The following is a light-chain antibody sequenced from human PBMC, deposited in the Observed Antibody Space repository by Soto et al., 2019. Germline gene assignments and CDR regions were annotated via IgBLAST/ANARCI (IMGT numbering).Light chain of an antibody. CDR2: GVN. CDR1: SSDIGDYNY. CDR3: SSYTISITYV. J-gene: IGLJ1*01. Sequence: QSVLTQPASVSGSPGQSITISCTGTSSDIGDYNYVSWYQQRPEKAPELMIYGVNNRPPGVSNRFSGSKSGNTASLTISGLQAEDEADYYCSSYTISITYVFGTGTKVTVL. V-gene: IGLV2-14*01.